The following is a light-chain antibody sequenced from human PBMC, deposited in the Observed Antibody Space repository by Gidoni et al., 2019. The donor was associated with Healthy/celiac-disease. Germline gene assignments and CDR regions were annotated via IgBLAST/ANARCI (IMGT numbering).Light chain of an antibody. V-gene: IGLV3-1*01. CDR2: QDS. CDR3: QAWDSSTVV. J-gene: IGLJ2*01. CDR1: KLGDKH. Sequence: SYELTQPLAVSVPPGQTASITCSGDKLGDKHACWYQQKPGQSPVLVIYQDSKRPSVIPERFSGSNSGNTATLTIRGTQAMDEADYYCQAWDSSTVVFGGGTKLTVL.